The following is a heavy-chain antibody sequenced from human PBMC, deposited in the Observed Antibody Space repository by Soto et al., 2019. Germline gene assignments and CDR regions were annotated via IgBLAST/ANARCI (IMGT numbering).Heavy chain of an antibody. CDR2: ISSDGNTK. D-gene: IGHD6-19*01. CDR3: AKEIAVAGDFDY. CDR1: VFTFNNYG. Sequence: PWWSLRLSCLASVFTFNNYGIHWVRQAPGKGLEWVTVISSDGNTKYYADSVKGRFTISRDNSKNTLYLQMDSLRPEDTAVYYCAKEIAVAGDFDYWGHGTLVTVSS. J-gene: IGHJ4*01. V-gene: IGHV3-30*18.